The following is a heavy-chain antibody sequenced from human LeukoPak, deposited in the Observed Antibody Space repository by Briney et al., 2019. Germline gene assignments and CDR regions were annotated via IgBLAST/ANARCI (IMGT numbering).Heavy chain of an antibody. J-gene: IGHJ4*02. V-gene: IGHV3-21*01. CDR1: GFTFSSYS. CDR2: ISSSSSYI. CDR3: ATDTTVTPFGY. D-gene: IGHD4-17*01. Sequence: GGSLRLSCAASGFTFSSYSMNWARQAPGKGLEWVSSISSSSSYIYYADSVRGRFTISRDNAKNSLYLQMNSLRAEDTAVYYCATDTTVTPFGYWGQGTLVTVSS.